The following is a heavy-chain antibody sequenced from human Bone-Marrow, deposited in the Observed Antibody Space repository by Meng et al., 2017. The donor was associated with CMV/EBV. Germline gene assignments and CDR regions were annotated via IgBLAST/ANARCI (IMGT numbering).Heavy chain of an antibody. CDR1: GYTFTSYD. J-gene: IGHJ4*02. CDR2: MNPNSGGT. V-gene: IGHV1-2*02. Sequence: ASVKVSCKASGYTFTSYDINWVRQATGQGLEWMGWMNPNSGGTNYAQKFQGRVTMTRDTSISTAYMELSRLRSDDTAVYYCARERHVTEQQRGTGSFDYWGQGTLVTVSS. D-gene: IGHD3-10*01. CDR3: ARERHVTEQQRGTGSFDY.